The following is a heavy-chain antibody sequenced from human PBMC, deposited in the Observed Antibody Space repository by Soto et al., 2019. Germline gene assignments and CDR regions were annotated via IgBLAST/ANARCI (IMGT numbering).Heavy chain of an antibody. D-gene: IGHD2-2*01. Sequence: LRLSCAASGFTFSSYAMSWVRQAPGKGLEWVSAISGSGGSTYYADSVKGRFTISRDNSKNTLYLQMNSLRAEDTAVYYCAKDGVVPAAYYYYYGMDVWGQGTTVTV. CDR3: AKDGVVPAAYYYYYGMDV. CDR2: ISGSGGST. J-gene: IGHJ6*02. V-gene: IGHV3-23*01. CDR1: GFTFSSYA.